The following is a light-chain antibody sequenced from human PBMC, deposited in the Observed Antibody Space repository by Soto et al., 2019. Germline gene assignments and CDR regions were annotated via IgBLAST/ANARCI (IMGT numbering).Light chain of an antibody. Sequence: IHMTQSTYYVSASVGDRVTITCRASQGISTLLAWYQQKPGKGPNLLIYAASSLQSGVPSRFSGSGSGTDFTLTISSLQHEDFATYYCQQANSFPITFAQGTRLATK. CDR3: QQANSFPIT. CDR2: AAS. V-gene: IGKV1-12*01. J-gene: IGKJ5*01. CDR1: QGISTL.